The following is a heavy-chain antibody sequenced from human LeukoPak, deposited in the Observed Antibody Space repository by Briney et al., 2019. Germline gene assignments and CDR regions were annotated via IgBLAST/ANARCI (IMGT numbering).Heavy chain of an antibody. V-gene: IGHV3-53*01. CDR1: GFTVSSNY. Sequence: GGSLRLSCAASGFTVSSNYMSWVRQAPGKGLEWVSVIYSGGSTYYADSVKGRFTISRDNSKNTLYLQMNSLRAEDTTVYYCARGTYGSGSLDYWGQGTLVTVSS. CDR3: ARGTYGSGSLDY. J-gene: IGHJ4*02. CDR2: IYSGGST. D-gene: IGHD3-10*01.